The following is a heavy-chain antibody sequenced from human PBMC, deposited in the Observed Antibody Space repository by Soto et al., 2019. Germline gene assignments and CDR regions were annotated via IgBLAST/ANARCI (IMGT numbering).Heavy chain of an antibody. V-gene: IGHV3-23*01. CDR3: AKDRRAGGNYGFYSDC. J-gene: IGHJ4*02. CDR1: GFTFSSYG. CDR2: SSATGAGT. Sequence: EVQLLESGGGLVQPGGSLRLSCAASGFTFSSYGMTWVRQAPGKGLEWVSFSSATGAGTYYADSVKGRFTISRDNSKNTRYLQMTSLRADDTAVYYCAKDRRAGGNYGFYSDCWGQGALVIVSS. D-gene: IGHD1-7*01.